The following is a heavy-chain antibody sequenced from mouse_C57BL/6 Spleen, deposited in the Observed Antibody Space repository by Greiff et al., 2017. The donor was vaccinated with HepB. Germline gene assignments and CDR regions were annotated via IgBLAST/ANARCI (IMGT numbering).Heavy chain of an antibody. V-gene: IGHV1-80*01. D-gene: IGHD1-1*02. CDR2: IYPGDGDT. J-gene: IGHJ2*01. CDR1: GYAFSSYW. CDR3: ARESPYGYFDY. Sequence: VQLQQSGAELVKPGASVKISCKASGYAFSSYWMNWVKQRPGKGLEWIGQIYPGDGDTNYNGKFKGKATLTADKSSSTAYMQLSSLTSEDSAVYFCARESPYGYFDYWGQSTTLTVSS.